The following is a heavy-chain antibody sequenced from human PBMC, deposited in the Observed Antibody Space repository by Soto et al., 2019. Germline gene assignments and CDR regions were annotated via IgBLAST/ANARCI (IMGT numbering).Heavy chain of an antibody. Sequence: SETLSLTSTVCGGYISSYYWSWIRQPPGKGLEWIGYIYYSGSTNYNPSLKSRVTISVDTSKNQFSLKLSSVTAADTAIYYCATSNTTCPGCYSWGQGTLVTVSS. V-gene: IGHV4-59*01. J-gene: IGHJ5*02. CDR1: GGYISSYY. CDR3: ATSNTTCPGCYS. CDR2: IYYSGST. D-gene: IGHD2-2*01.